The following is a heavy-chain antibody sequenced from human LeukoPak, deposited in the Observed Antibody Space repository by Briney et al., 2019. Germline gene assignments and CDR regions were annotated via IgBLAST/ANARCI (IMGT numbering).Heavy chain of an antibody. J-gene: IGHJ4*02. Sequence: GGSLRLSCAASGFTFSSYAMHWVRQAPGKGLEWVAVISYDGSNKYYADSVKGRFTISRDNSKNTLYLQMNSLRAEDTAVYYCARDRNYGHGRYYFDYWGQGTLVTVSS. D-gene: IGHD3-10*01. V-gene: IGHV3-30-3*01. CDR2: ISYDGSNK. CDR1: GFTFSSYA. CDR3: ARDRNYGHGRYYFDY.